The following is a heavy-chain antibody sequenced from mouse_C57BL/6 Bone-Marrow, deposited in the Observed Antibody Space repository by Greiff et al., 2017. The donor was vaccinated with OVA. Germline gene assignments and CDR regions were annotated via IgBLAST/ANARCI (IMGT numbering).Heavy chain of an antibody. Sequence: QVQLQQPGAELVKPGASVKLSCKASGYTFTSYWMHWVKQRPGQGLEWIGMIHPNSGSTNYNVKFKSKATLTVDKSSSTAYMQLSSLTSGDAAVYYCARGSGYPDDWGQGTTLTGAS. D-gene: IGHD3-2*02. CDR2: IHPNSGST. J-gene: IGHJ2*01. CDR3: ARGSGYPDD. CDR1: GYTFTSYW. V-gene: IGHV1-64*01.